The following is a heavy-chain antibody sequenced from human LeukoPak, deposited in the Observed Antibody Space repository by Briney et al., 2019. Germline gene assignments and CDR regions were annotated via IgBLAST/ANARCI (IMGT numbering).Heavy chain of an antibody. V-gene: IGHV3-74*01. CDR1: EFTFSSYS. J-gene: IGHJ4*02. Sequence: PGGSLRLSCAASEFTFSSYSMNWVRQAPGKGLVWVSYINIDERITGYADSVKGRFTISRDNAKNTLYLQMNSLRAEDTAIYYCFREGGDWGQGTLVTVSS. CDR2: INIDERIT. D-gene: IGHD3-10*01. CDR3: FREGGD.